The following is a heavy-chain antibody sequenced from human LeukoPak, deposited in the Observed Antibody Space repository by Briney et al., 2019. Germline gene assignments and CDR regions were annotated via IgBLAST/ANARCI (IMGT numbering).Heavy chain of an antibody. Sequence: VASVKVSCTASGYTFTSYAMNWVRQAPGQGLEWMGWINTNTGNATYAQGFTGRFVFSLDTSVSTAYLQISSLKAEDTAVYYCAREDNGSGTYGMDVWGQGTTVTVSS. V-gene: IGHV7-4-1*02. D-gene: IGHD3-10*01. CDR3: AREDNGSGTYGMDV. CDR1: GYTFTSYA. J-gene: IGHJ6*02. CDR2: INTNTGNA.